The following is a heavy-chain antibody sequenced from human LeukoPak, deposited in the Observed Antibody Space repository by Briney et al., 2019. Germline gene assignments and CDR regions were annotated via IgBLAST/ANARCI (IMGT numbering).Heavy chain of an antibody. D-gene: IGHD6-13*01. J-gene: IGHJ5*02. CDR3: ARGQVWSIAAAGTGWPRPNLGLAYNWFDP. CDR2: INHSGST. V-gene: IGHV4-34*01. Sequence: PSETLSLTCAVYGGSFSGYYWSWIRQPPGKGLEWIGEINHSGSTNYNPSLKSRVTISVDTSKNQFSLKLSSVTAADTAVYYCARGQVWSIAAAGTGWPRPNLGLAYNWFDPWGQGTLVTVSS. CDR1: GGSFSGYY.